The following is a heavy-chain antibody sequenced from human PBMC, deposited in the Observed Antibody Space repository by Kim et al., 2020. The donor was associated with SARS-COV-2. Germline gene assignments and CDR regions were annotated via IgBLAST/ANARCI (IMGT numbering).Heavy chain of an antibody. V-gene: IGHV3-30*03. CDR1: GFTFSSYG. CDR2: ISYDGSNK. J-gene: IGHJ4*02. CDR3: ALNDYGDY. Sequence: GGSLRLSCAASGFTFSSYGMHWVRQAPGKGLEWVAVISYDGSNKYYADSVKGRFTISRDNSKNTLYLQMNSLRAEDTAVYYCALNDYGDYWGQGTLVTVSS.